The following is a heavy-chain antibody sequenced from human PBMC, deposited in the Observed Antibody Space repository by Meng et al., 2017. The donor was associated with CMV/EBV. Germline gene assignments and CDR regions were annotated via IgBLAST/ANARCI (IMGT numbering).Heavy chain of an antibody. J-gene: IGHJ4*02. CDR3: ARDQHLDCGGDCYTTSLGY. D-gene: IGHD2-21*01. CDR2: INPNSGGT. V-gene: IGHV1-2*02. Sequence: ASVKVSCKASGYTFTSYGISWVRQAPGQGLEWMGWINPNSGGTNYAQKFQGRVTMTRDTSISTAYMELSRLRSDDTAVYYCARDQHLDCGGDCYTTSLGYWGQGTLVTVSS. CDR1: GYTFTSYG.